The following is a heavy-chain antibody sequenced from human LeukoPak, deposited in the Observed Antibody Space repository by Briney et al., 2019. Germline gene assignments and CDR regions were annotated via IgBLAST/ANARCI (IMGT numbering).Heavy chain of an antibody. CDR3: AGNGWVGARQLGAFDI. Sequence: ASVKVSCKASGYSFTSYTFSNYYMHWVRQAPGQGLEWMGIINPSAGSTTYAQQFQGRVTMTRDTSTSTVYMELSSLTSEDTAVYYCAGNGWVGARQLGAFDIWGQGTMVTVSP. CDR1: GYSFTSYTFSNYY. V-gene: IGHV1-46*01. D-gene: IGHD1-26*01. CDR2: INPSAGST. J-gene: IGHJ3*02.